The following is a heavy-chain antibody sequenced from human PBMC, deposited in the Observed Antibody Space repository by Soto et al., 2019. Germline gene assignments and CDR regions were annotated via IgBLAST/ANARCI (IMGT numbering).Heavy chain of an antibody. Sequence: SETLSLTCTVSGGSISSSSYYWCWVRQPPGKGLEWIGSIYYSGSTYYNPSLKSRVTISVDTSKNQFSLKLSSVTAADTAVYYCARVITYCSSTSCYPYSPYGGSWSDPWGQGNLVTGSS. D-gene: IGHD2-2*01. CDR1: GGSISSSSYY. J-gene: IGHJ5*02. CDR3: ARVITYCSSTSCYPYSPYGGSWSDP. V-gene: IGHV4-39*01. CDR2: IYYSGST.